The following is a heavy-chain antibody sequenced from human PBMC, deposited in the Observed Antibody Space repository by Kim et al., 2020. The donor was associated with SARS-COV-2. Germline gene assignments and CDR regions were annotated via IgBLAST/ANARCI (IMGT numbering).Heavy chain of an antibody. CDR3: AVCPLIAAAGHPYLGYMDV. CDR1: GFTFSSYA. Sequence: GGSLRLSCVASGFTFSSYAMSWVRQAPGKGLEWVSAISGSGGSTYYADSVKGRFTISRDNSKNTLYLQMNSLRAEDTAVYYCAVCPLIAAAGHPYLGYMDVWGKGTTVTVSS. V-gene: IGHV3-23*01. D-gene: IGHD6-13*01. CDR2: ISGSGGST. J-gene: IGHJ6*03.